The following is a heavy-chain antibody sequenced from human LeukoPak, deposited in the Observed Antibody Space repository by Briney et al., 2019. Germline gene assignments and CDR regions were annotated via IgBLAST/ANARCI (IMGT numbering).Heavy chain of an antibody. CDR2: ISGGGGST. D-gene: IGHD3-16*01. V-gene: IGHV3-23*01. CDR1: GFTFSRYA. Sequence: PGGSLRLSCAASGFTFSRYAMSWVRLAPGKGLEWVSGISGGGGSTYYADSVKGRFTISRDNSKNTLFLQMNSLRAEDTAVYYCAKDQEGSSYGLFDHWGQGTLVTVSS. CDR3: AKDQEGSSYGLFDH. J-gene: IGHJ4*02.